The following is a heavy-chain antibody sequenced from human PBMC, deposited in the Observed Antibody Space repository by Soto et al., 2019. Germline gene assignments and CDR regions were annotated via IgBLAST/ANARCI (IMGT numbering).Heavy chain of an antibody. CDR2: IGGSGGNR. V-gene: IGHV3-23*01. Sequence: EVQLWESGGGLVQPGGSLRLSCAASGFTFNAYAMTWVRQAPGKGLEWVSAIGGSGGNRYYAASVRGRFTISRDNSKDTVDLQMNSLRVEDTAVYYCARVASDYINSVDHWGQGILVSVSS. D-gene: IGHD4-4*01. J-gene: IGHJ4*02. CDR1: GFTFNAYA. CDR3: ARVASDYINSVDH.